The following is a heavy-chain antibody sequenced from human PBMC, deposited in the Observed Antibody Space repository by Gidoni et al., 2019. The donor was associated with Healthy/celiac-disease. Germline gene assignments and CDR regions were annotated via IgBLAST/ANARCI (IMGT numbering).Heavy chain of an antibody. D-gene: IGHD3-10*02. V-gene: IGHV3-7*04. CDR2: IKQDGSEK. J-gene: IGHJ4*02. CDR3: ARGSVRGTSFDY. CDR1: GFTFSSYW. Sequence: EVQLVESGGGLVQTGGSLRLSCADSGFTFSSYWMSWVSQAPGKGLDWMANIKQDGSEKYYVDSVKGRFTISRDNAKNSLYLQMNSLRAEDTAVYYCARGSVRGTSFDYWGQGTLVTVSS.